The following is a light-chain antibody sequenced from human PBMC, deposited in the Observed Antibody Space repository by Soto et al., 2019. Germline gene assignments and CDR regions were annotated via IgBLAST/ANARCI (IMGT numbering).Light chain of an antibody. CDR3: QQYDSYRT. CDR2: DVS. J-gene: IGKJ1*01. CDR1: RNVSIY. V-gene: IGKV1-5*01. Sequence: EIPLTQSPSSLAASVGDRLTLTCRASRNVSIYLNWYQHKPGKAPKLLISDVSNLESGVPSRFSGSGSGTEFSLSIRSLQPDDFATYYCQQYDSYRTCGQGTKGDIK.